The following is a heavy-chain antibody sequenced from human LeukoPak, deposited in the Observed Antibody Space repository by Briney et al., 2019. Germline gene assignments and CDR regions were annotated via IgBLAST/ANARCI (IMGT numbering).Heavy chain of an antibody. CDR2: MNPNSSNT. J-gene: IGHJ6*02. Sequence: GASVKVSCKASGYTFTSYDINWVRQATGQGLEWMGWMNPNSSNTGYAQKFQGRVTMTTDTSTSTAYMELRSLRADDTAVYYCARDGTTYYYYYGMDVWGQGTTVTVSS. D-gene: IGHD1-1*01. CDR3: ARDGTTYYYYYGMDV. V-gene: IGHV1-8*01. CDR1: GYTFTSYD.